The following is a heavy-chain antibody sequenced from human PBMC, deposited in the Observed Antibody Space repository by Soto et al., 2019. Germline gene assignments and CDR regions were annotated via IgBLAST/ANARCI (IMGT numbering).Heavy chain of an antibody. Sequence: LSLTCIVSGGSISDYYWSWIRQPPGKGLEWIGYIYYNGNTNYNPSLKSRVTISLAMSRNQFSLKLSSVTAADTAVYYCARDGHGDWGGGDYYYYMDVWGKGTTVTVSS. CDR3: ARDGHGDWGGGDYYYYMDV. V-gene: IGHV4-59*01. CDR2: IYYNGNT. D-gene: IGHD4-17*01. J-gene: IGHJ6*03. CDR1: GGSISDYY.